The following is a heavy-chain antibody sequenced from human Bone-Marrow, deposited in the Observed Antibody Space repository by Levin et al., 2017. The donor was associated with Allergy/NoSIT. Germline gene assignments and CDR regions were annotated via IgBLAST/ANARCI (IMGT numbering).Heavy chain of an antibody. CDR1: GFTFSDYY. Sequence: GGSLRLSCAASGFTFSDYYMSWIRQAPGKGLEWVSSVSDSGSSKYYADSVKGRFTISRDSAKNSVDLEMNSLTAEDTAVYYCARRSITWYSFDSWGQGTLITVSS. J-gene: IGHJ4*02. CDR3: ARRSITWYSFDS. D-gene: IGHD3-3*02. CDR2: VSDSGSSK. V-gene: IGHV3-11*01.